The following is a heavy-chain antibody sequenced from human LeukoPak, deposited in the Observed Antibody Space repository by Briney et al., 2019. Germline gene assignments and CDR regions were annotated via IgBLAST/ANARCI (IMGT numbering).Heavy chain of an antibody. V-gene: IGHV1-46*01. J-gene: IGHJ4*02. CDR1: GDTFTSQK. D-gene: IGHD3/OR15-3a*01. Sequence: GASVKDSCKAYGDTFTSQKIHWVRQAPGQGLEWVGLISPRDGVTNYAEKLRGRVTLTKDTSTSTVYMELRSLRSEDTAIYYCVRNNIGDGGWTGLGYWGQGTLVTVSS. CDR2: ISPRDGVT. CDR3: VRNNIGDGGWTGLGY.